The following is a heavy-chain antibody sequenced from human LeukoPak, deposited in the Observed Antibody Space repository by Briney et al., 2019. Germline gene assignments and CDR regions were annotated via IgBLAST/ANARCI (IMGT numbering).Heavy chain of an antibody. CDR2: INHSGST. D-gene: IGHD6-6*01. V-gene: IGHV4-34*01. CDR1: GGSFSGYY. Sequence: PSETLSLTCAVYGGSFSGYYWSWIRQPPGKGLEWIGEINHSGSTNYNPSLKSRVTISVDTSKNQFSLKLSPVTAADTAVYYCARGQRVAARPSSFWGQGTLVTVSS. CDR3: ARGQRVAARPSSF. J-gene: IGHJ4*02.